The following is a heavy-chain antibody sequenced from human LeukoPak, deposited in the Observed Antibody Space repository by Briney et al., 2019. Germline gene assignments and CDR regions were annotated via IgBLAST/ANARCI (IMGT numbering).Heavy chain of an antibody. CDR2: IYYSGST. Sequence: SETLSLTGTVSGGSISSSSYYWGWIRQPPGKGLEWIGSIYYSGSTYYNPSLKSRVTISVDTSKNQFSLKLSSVTAADTAVYYCARGPTNNIVVVPAASGTFDYWGQGTLVTVSS. CDR3: ARGPTNNIVVVPAASGTFDY. CDR1: GGSISSSSYY. J-gene: IGHJ4*02. V-gene: IGHV4-39*01. D-gene: IGHD2-2*01.